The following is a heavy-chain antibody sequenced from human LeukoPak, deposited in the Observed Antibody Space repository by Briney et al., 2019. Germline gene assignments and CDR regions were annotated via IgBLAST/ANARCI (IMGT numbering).Heavy chain of an antibody. CDR1: GYTFTSYA. D-gene: IGHD3-22*01. CDR2: ISAYNGHT. Sequence: ASVKVSCKASGYTFTSYAMNWVRQAPGQGLEWMGWISAYNGHTNYAQKLQGRVTMTTDTSTSTAYMELRSLRSDDTAVYYCARDGHRRYYYGSSGREDVFDMWGQGTMITVSS. V-gene: IGHV1-18*01. CDR3: ARDGHRRYYYGSSGREDVFDM. J-gene: IGHJ3*02.